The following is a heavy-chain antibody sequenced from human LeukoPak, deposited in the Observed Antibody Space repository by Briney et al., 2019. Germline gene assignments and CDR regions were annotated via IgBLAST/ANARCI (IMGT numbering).Heavy chain of an antibody. CDR2: IYYSGST. CDR3: ARSASTLLLWFGV. Sequence: PSQTLSLTCTVSGGSISSGDYYWSWIRQPPGKGLEWIGYIYYSGSTYYNPSLKSRVTISVDTSKNQFSLKLSSVTAADTAVYYCARSASTLLLWFGVWGQGTLVTVSS. J-gene: IGHJ4*02. V-gene: IGHV4-30-4*01. CDR1: GGSISSGDYY. D-gene: IGHD3-10*01.